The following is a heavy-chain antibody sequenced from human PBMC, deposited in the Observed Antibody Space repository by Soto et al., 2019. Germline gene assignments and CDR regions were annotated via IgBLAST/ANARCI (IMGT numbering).Heavy chain of an antibody. V-gene: IGHV1-18*01. D-gene: IGHD5-18*01. CDR2: ISADNINT. CDR3: ARCIQEDYYYGMDV. J-gene: IGHJ6*02. CDR1: GYTFYSHS. Sequence: QAQLVQSVAEVKKPGASVKVSCKASGYTFYSHSISWVRQAPGQGLEWMGRISADNINTKYAQKFRGRVTMTTDTSTSTLYMELRNLRSDDTAVYYCARCIQEDYYYGMDVWGQGTTVTVSS.